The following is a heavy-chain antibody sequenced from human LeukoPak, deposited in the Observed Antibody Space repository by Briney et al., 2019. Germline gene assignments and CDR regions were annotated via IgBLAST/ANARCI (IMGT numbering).Heavy chain of an antibody. Sequence: SETLSLTCTVSGGSISSSSYYWGWIRQPPGKGLEGIGSIYYSGSTYYNPSLKSRVTISVDTSKNQFSLKLSSVTAADTAVYYCARQFAYCSGGSFLAKYNFYYYYGMDVWGQGTTVTVSS. CDR1: GGSISSSSYY. D-gene: IGHD2-15*01. CDR2: IYYSGST. CDR3: ARQFAYCSGGSFLAKYNFYYYYGMDV. V-gene: IGHV4-39*01. J-gene: IGHJ6*02.